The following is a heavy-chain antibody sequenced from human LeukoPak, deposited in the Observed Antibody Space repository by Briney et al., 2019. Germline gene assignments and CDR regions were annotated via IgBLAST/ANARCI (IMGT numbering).Heavy chain of an antibody. V-gene: IGHV3-21*01. Sequence: GGSLRLSCAASGFTFSNYSMNWVRQAPGKGLEWVSSITSSGSYIYYADSVKGRFTISRDNARNSLYLQMNSLRAEDTAIYYCARAEALKFRDFDYWGQGTLVTVPP. CDR3: ARAEALKFRDFDY. CDR1: GFTFSNYS. CDR2: ITSSGSYI. J-gene: IGHJ4*02.